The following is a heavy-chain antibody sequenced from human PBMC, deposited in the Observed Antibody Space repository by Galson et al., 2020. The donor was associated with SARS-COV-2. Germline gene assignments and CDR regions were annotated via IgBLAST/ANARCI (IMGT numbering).Heavy chain of an antibody. Sequence: TGGSLSLSCAASGFTFSSYAMSWVRQAPGKGLEWVSSISGSGGNTYYADSVKGRFIISRDNSKNTLYLQINSLRAEDTARYYCAKEGVGSSADYWGQGTLVIVSS. J-gene: IGHJ4*02. CDR2: ISGSGGNT. D-gene: IGHD6-6*01. V-gene: IGHV3-23*01. CDR3: AKEGVGSSADY. CDR1: GFTFSSYA.